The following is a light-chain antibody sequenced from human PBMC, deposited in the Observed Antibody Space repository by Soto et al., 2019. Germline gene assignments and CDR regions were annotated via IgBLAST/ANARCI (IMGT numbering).Light chain of an antibody. J-gene: IGLJ1*01. V-gene: IGLV2-14*01. Sequence: SVLTQPASVSESPGRSITISCTGTSSDVGGYGYVSWYQLYPGKAPKLMIYEVINRPSGVSNRFSGSKSGTTASLTISGVQAEDEADYYCSSYSTSSTYVFGTGTKV. CDR1: SSDVGGYGY. CDR3: SSYSTSSTYV. CDR2: EVI.